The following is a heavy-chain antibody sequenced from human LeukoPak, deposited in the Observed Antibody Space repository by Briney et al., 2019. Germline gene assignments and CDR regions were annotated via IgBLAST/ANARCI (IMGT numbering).Heavy chain of an antibody. V-gene: IGHV1-69*05. Sequence: GASVKVSCKASGGTFSSYAISWVRQAPGQGLEWMGRTIPIFGTANYAQKFQGRVTITTDESTSTAYMELSSLRSEDTAVYYCARGPRGDYVDYWGQGTLVTVSS. CDR3: ARGPRGDYVDY. CDR2: TIPIFGTA. CDR1: GGTFSSYA. J-gene: IGHJ4*02.